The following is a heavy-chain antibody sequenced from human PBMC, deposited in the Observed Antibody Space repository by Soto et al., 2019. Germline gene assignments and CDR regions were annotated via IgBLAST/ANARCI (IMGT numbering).Heavy chain of an antibody. D-gene: IGHD6-19*01. J-gene: IGHJ4*02. CDR1: GGSFSGYY. CDR2: INHSGST. V-gene: IGHV4-34*01. CDR3: ARGHPIAVAGTIDY. Sequence: PSETLSLTCAVYGGSFSGYYWSWIRQPPGKGLEWIGEINHSGSTNYNPSLKSRVTISVDTSKNQFSLKLSSVTAADTAVYYCARGHPIAVAGTIDYWGQGTLVTVSS.